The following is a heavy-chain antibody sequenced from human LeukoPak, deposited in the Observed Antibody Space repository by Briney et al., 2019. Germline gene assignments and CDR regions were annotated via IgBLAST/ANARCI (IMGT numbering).Heavy chain of an antibody. CDR1: GGSISGYY. J-gene: IGHJ5*01. CDR2: IYYSGAT. CDR3: ARHGGLTKYNWFDS. V-gene: IGHV4-59*08. Sequence: PSETLSLTCTVSGGSISGYYWSWIRQPPGKGLDWIGYIYYSGATNYNPSLKSRVTISVDRSKNQFSLKLSSVTAADTAVYYCARHGGLTKYNWFDSWGQGTLVTVSS. D-gene: IGHD3-3*01.